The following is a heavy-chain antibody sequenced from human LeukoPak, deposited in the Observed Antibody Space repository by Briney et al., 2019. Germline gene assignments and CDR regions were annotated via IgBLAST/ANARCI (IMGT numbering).Heavy chain of an antibody. CDR3: ARVENGYGDSDYFDY. D-gene: IGHD4-17*01. V-gene: IGHV1-18*01. CDR1: GYTYTSYG. Sequence: ASVNVSRKSSGYTYTSYGISWVRQPPAQGREGMGWISAYNGNTNYTQKLQGRDTMTTDTSTSTDYMELRSLRSDDTAVYYCARVENGYGDSDYFDYWGQGTLVTVSS. CDR2: ISAYNGNT. J-gene: IGHJ4*02.